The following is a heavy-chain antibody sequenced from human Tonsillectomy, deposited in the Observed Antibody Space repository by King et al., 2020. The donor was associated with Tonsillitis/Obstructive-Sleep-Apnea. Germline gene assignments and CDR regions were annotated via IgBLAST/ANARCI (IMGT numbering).Heavy chain of an antibody. CDR1: GGSFGGYY. D-gene: IGHD2-15*01. CDR2: INHSGST. Sequence: VQLQQWGAGLLKPSETLSLTCAVYGGSFGGYYWSWIRQPPGKGLEWIGEINHSGSTNYNPSLKSRVTISVDTSKNQFSLKLSSVTAADTAVYYCARGVVAASHYYYYYGMDVWGQGTTVTVSS. V-gene: IGHV4-34*01. CDR3: ARGVVAASHYYYYYGMDV. J-gene: IGHJ6*02.